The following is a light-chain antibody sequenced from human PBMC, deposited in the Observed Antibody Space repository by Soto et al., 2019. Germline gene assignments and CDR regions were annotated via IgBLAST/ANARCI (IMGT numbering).Light chain of an antibody. Sequence: QSALTQPASVSGSPGQSITISCTGTSSDVGSYNLVSWYQQHPGKAPKLMIYGDNKRPSGVSNRFSGSKSGNTASLTISWLQAEDEADYYCCSYAGGSTYVFGTGTKVTVL. CDR1: SSDVGSYNL. CDR3: CSYAGGSTYV. V-gene: IGLV2-23*01. CDR2: GDN. J-gene: IGLJ1*01.